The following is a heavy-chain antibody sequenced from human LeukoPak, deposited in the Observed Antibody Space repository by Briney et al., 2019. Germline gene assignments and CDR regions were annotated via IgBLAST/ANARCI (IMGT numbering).Heavy chain of an antibody. CDR3: ARADFIDAGPYLIGP. CDR1: GYSFTDYY. CDR2: INTKTGRT. Sequence: ASVKVSCKTSGYSFTDYYIHWVRQAPGQGLEWMAWINTKTGRTSSARKFQGRVTMTRDPSITTVYMDMAWLTSDDTAIYFCARADFIDAGPYLIGPWGQGTLVTVSS. V-gene: IGHV1-2*02. D-gene: IGHD3-3*01. J-gene: IGHJ5*02.